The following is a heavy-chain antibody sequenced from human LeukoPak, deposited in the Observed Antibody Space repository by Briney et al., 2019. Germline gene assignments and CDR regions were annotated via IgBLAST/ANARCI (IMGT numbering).Heavy chain of an antibody. J-gene: IGHJ4*02. CDR3: AKDWDQLLYYFDY. CDR2: ISWDGGST. V-gene: IGHV3-43*01. CDR1: GFTFDDYT. Sequence: GVSLRLSCAASGFTFDDYTMHWVRQAPGKGLEWVSLISWDGGSTYYADSVKGRFTISRDNSKNTLYLQMNSLRVEDTAVYYCAKDWDQLLYYFDYWGQGTLVTVSS. D-gene: IGHD2-2*01.